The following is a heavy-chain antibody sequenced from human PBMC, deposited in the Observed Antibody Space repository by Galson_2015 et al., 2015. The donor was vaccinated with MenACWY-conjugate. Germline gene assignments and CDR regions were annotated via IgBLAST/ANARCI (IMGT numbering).Heavy chain of an antibody. CDR3: ARSGSYSLFDY. Sequence: SPRPSCAASWVTLSSNYISWGPQGPGEGVGWGPVFYSGGSTYYADSVKGRFTISRDNSKNTLYLQMNSLRAEDTAVYYCARSGSYSLFDYWGQGTLVTVSS. CDR1: WVTLSSNY. V-gene: IGHV3-53*01. CDR2: FYSGGST. J-gene: IGHJ4*02. D-gene: IGHD1-26*01.